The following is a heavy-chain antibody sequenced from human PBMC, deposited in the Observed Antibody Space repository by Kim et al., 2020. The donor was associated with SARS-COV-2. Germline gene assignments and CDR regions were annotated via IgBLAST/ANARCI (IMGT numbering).Heavy chain of an antibody. Sequence: ASVKVSCKASGYTFTGYYMHWVRQAPGQGLEWMGWINLNSGGTFYAQKFRGRLSLTRDTSISTAYMELSSLASDDTAVYYCARRGGYEFSLFDRWGQGTLVTVSS. J-gene: IGHJ4*02. D-gene: IGHD5-12*01. CDR2: INLNSGGT. CDR3: ARRGGYEFSLFDR. V-gene: IGHV1-2*02. CDR1: GYTFTGYY.